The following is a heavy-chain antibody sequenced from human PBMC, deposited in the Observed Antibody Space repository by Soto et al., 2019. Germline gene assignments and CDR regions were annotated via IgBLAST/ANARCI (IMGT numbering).Heavy chain of an antibody. Sequence: GESLKISCKGSGYSFTSYWIGWVRQMPGKGLEWMGIIYPGDSDTRYSPSFQGQVTISADKSISTAYLQWSSLKASDTAMYYCARSIRVTPNYYYYYGMDVWGQGTTVTVSS. CDR3: ARSIRVTPNYYYYYGMDV. CDR1: GYSFTSYW. V-gene: IGHV5-51*01. J-gene: IGHJ6*02. CDR2: IYPGDSDT. D-gene: IGHD4-4*01.